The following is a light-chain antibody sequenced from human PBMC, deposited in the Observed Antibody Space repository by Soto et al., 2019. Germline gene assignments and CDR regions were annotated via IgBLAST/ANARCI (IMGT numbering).Light chain of an antibody. CDR1: QSVRSTY. J-gene: IGKJ4*01. Sequence: ELVMTRSPVTLSVSAGGRATLSCGASQSVRSTYLAWYQQKPGQAPRLLIFGVSNRAAGIPARFSGSGSGTEFTLTISSLQSEDFAVYYCQQYGDWPLTFGGGTKVEIK. CDR2: GVS. CDR3: QQYGDWPLT. V-gene: IGKV3-15*01.